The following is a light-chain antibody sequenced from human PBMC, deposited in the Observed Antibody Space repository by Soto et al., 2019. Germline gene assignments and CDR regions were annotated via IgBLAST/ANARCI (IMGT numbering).Light chain of an antibody. CDR1: QSISSW. Sequence: DIQMTQSPSTLSGSVGDRVTITCRASQSISSWLAWYQQKQGKAPKLLIYDASNLESGVPSRFSGSGSGTEFTLTISSLQPDDFATYYCQQYNSYWGTFXQGTKVDIK. J-gene: IGKJ1*01. V-gene: IGKV1-5*01. CDR3: QQYNSYWGT. CDR2: DAS.